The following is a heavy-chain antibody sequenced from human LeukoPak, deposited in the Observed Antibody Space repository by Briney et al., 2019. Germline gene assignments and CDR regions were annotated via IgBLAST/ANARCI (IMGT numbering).Heavy chain of an antibody. CDR2: VNPSDGTT. CDR1: GYTFTNYY. CDR3: AIGYFLGRYYCHY. D-gene: IGHD1-26*01. Sequence: GASVKVSCKASGYTFTNYYMHWVRQAPGQGLEWMGTVNPSDGTTLYAQKFQGRVTMTRDTSTNTLYMELSSLRSQDAALYYCAIGYFLGRYYCHYWARGTLVTVSS. J-gene: IGHJ4*02. V-gene: IGHV1-46*01.